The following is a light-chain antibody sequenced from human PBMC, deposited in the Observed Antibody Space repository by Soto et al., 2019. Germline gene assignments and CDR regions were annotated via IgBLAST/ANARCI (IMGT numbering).Light chain of an antibody. Sequence: QSAPTQPASVSGSPGQSITISCTGSSSDIGVFNYVSWYQQTPGNAPKIIIFEVTNRPSGVSNRFSGSKSGNTASLTISGLQAEDEADYYCSSFASTYTLLFGGGTKLTVL. CDR3: SSFASTYTLL. CDR1: SSDIGVFNY. J-gene: IGLJ2*01. CDR2: EVT. V-gene: IGLV2-14*01.